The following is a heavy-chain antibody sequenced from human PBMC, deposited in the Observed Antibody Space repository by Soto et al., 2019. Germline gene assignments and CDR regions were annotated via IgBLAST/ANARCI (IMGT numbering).Heavy chain of an antibody. V-gene: IGHV3-48*01. D-gene: IGHD1-1*01. CDR3: VRGHCTSMNCYGLGNPTSGTENIYGVDV. J-gene: IGHJ6*02. CDR1: GFTFSSYS. Sequence: GGSLRLSCAASGFTFSSYSMNWVRQAPGKGLEWVSYISSSSSTIYYADSVKGRFTISRDNVENSLYLDMNSLRAGDTAVYYCVRGHCTSMNCYGLGNPTSGTENIYGVDVWGQGTSVTVSS. CDR2: ISSSSSTI.